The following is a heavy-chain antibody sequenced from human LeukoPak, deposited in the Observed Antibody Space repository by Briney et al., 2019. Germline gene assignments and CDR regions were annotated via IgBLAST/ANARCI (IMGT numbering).Heavy chain of an antibody. CDR3: ARGLEYLLAVGGVDY. CDR1: GFTFSSYW. J-gene: IGHJ4*02. D-gene: IGHD6-19*01. CDR2: IKRDGSEK. V-gene: IGHV3-7*01. Sequence: QAGGSLRLSCAASGFTFSSYWMRWVRQAPGRGLEWVANIKRDGSEKYYVDSLKGRFTIYRENAKNSLYLEMNSLRAEDTAVYYCARGLEYLLAVGGVDYWGQGTLVTVSS.